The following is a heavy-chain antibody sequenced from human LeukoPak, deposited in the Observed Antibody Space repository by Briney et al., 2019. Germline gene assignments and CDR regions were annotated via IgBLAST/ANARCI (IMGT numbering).Heavy chain of an antibody. CDR1: GGSFSGYY. D-gene: IGHD3-16*02. J-gene: IGHJ4*02. CDR2: INHSGST. V-gene: IGHV4-34*01. CDR3: ARIPLRYDYVWGSYRHSEYYFDY. Sequence: SETLSLTCAVYGGSFSGYYWSWIRQPPGKGLEWIGEINHSGSTNYNPSLKSRVTISVGTSKNQFSLKLSSVTAADTAVYYCARIPLRYDYVWGSYRHSEYYFDYWGQGTLVTVSS.